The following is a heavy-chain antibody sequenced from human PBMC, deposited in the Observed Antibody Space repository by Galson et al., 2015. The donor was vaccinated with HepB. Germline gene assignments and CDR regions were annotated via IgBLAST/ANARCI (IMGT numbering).Heavy chain of an antibody. Sequence: SLRLSCAASGFTFSSYAMTWVRQAPGKGLEWVSAISGSGGTTYYADSVKGRFTISRDNSKNPLYLQMNSLRAEDTAVYYCANGYVDAAMGPYWGQGTLVTVSS. V-gene: IGHV3-23*01. D-gene: IGHD5-18*01. J-gene: IGHJ4*02. CDR1: GFTFSSYA. CDR2: ISGSGGTT. CDR3: ANGYVDAAMGPY.